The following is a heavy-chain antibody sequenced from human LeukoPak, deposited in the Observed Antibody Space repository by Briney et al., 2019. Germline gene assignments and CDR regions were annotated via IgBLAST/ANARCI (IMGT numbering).Heavy chain of an antibody. D-gene: IGHD4-11*01. J-gene: IGHJ4*02. CDR1: GFIFSSFW. V-gene: IGHV3-7*01. Sequence: GGSLRLSCAASGFIFSSFWMSWVRQAPGKGLEWVAHIQQDGSEKYYVDSVKGRFTISRDNAKNTLYLQMNSLRAEDTAVYYCARSNHGCHDYWGQGTLVTVSS. CDR2: IQQDGSEK. CDR3: ARSNHGCHDY.